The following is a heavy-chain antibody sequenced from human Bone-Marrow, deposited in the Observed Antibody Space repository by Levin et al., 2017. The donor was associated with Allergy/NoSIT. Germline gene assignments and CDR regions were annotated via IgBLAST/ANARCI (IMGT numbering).Heavy chain of an antibody. Sequence: GESLKISCKGSGYSFSSFWIGWVRQMPGKGLEWMGIIYPGDSDTRYSPSFQGQVTISADKSISTAYLQLNSLKASDSAIFYCARLGYFSDTLCKELDYWGQGTLVTVSS. V-gene: IGHV5-51*01. CDR2: IYPGDSDT. CDR1: GYSFSSFW. CDR3: ARLGYFSDTLCKELDY. J-gene: IGHJ4*02. D-gene: IGHD2-15*01.